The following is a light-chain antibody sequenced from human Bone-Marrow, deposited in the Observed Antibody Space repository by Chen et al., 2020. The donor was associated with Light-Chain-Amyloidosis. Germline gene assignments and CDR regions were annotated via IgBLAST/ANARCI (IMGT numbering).Light chain of an antibody. J-gene: IGLJ3*02. Sequence: SYVLTQPSSVSVAPGQTATIACGGNNIGSTSVHWYQQTPRQAPLLVVYDDSYRPSGIPERCPGSNAGNTATLTIRRVEAGDDADYYGQVWDRSRDGPVLGGGTKLTVV. V-gene: IGLV3-21*02. CDR3: QVWDRSRDGPV. CDR1: NIGSTS. CDR2: DDS.